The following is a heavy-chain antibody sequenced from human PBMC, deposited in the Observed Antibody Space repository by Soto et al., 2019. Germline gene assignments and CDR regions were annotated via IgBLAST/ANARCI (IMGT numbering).Heavy chain of an antibody. V-gene: IGHV4-34*01. CDR3: ARGLGAPIYYYYYMDV. CDR2: INHSGST. J-gene: IGHJ6*03. CDR1: GGSFSGYY. Sequence: PSETLSLTCAVYGGSFSGYYWSWIRQPPGKGLEWIGEINHSGSTNYNPSLKSRVTISVDTSKNQFSLKLSSVTAADTAVYYCARGLGAPIYYYYYMDVWGKGTTVTV.